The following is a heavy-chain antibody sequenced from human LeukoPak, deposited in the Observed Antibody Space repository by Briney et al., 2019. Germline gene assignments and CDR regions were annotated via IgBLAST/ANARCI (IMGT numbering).Heavy chain of an antibody. CDR1: GFTFSGSA. CDR3: TTLTIAVAGTVCY. V-gene: IGHV3-73*01. CDR2: IRSKANSYAT. Sequence: GGSQRLSCAASGFTFSGSAMHWVRQASGKGLEWVGRIRSKANSYATAYAASVKGRFTISRDDSKNTAYLQMNSLKTEDTAVYYCTTLTIAVAGTVCYWGQGTLVTVSS. D-gene: IGHD6-19*01. J-gene: IGHJ4*02.